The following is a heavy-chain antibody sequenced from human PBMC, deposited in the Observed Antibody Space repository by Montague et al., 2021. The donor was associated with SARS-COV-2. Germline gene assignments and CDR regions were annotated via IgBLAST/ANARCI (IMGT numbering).Heavy chain of an antibody. CDR2: ISYDGSNE. D-gene: IGHD2-15*01. Sequence: SLRLSCAASGFTFSSYGMHWVRQAPGKGLEWVAVISYDGSNENHADSVKGRFTISRDNPKNTLNLQMNSLRDEDTAVYYCAKDLGTGIDCSGGSCYAYYYGLDDWGRGTMVTVSS. CDR3: AKDLGTGIDCSGGSCYAYYYGLDD. J-gene: IGHJ6*02. CDR1: GFTFSSYG. V-gene: IGHV3-30*18.